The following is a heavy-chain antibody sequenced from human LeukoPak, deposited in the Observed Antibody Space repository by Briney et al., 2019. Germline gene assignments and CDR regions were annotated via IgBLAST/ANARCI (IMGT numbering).Heavy chain of an antibody. V-gene: IGHV1-46*01. CDR2: IHPSGGST. J-gene: IGHJ3*02. CDR1: GYTFTSYY. CDR3: ASGGGPGAFDI. D-gene: IGHD2-15*01. Sequence: GASVKVSCKASGYTFTSYYMHWVRQAPGQGLEWMGIIHPSGGSTSYAQKFQGRVTMTRDTSTSTVYMELSSLRSEDTAVYYCASGGGPGAFDIWGQGTMVTVSS.